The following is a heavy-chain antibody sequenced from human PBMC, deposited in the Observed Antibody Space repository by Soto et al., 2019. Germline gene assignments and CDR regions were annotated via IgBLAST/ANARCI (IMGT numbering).Heavy chain of an antibody. D-gene: IGHD3-10*01. CDR1: GFTFSFYY. Sequence: GGSLRLSCAASGFTFSFYYMTWVRQAPGKGLEWVASIKNDGSEQYYVDSVKGRFTISRDNAKNSLYLQMNSLRAGDTALYYCSRENWFQDYWGQGTLVTVS. J-gene: IGHJ4*02. V-gene: IGHV3-7*03. CDR3: SRENWFQDY. CDR2: IKNDGSEQ.